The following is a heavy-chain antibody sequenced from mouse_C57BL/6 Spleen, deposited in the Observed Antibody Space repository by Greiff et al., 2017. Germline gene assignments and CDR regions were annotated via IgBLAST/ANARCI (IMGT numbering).Heavy chain of an antibody. J-gene: IGHJ2*01. CDR2: IYPRSGNT. CDR3: ARRYYGSSWDY. CDR1: GYTFTSYG. D-gene: IGHD1-1*01. Sequence: QVQLQQSGAELARPGASVKLSCKASGYTFTSYGISWVKQRTGQGLEWIGVIYPRSGNTYYNEKFKGKATLTADKSSSTAYMELRSLTSEDSAVYFCARRYYGSSWDYWGQGTTLTVSS. V-gene: IGHV1-81*01.